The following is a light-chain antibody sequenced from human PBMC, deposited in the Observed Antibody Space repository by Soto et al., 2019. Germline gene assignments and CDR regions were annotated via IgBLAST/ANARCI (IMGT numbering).Light chain of an antibody. V-gene: IGLV2-14*01. J-gene: IGLJ1*01. Sequence: HSALTQPASVSGSPGQSITISCTGTSSDVGSYNYVSWYQQHPGKAPKLMIFEVSNRPSGVSNRFSASKSGSTASLTISGLQAEDEADYYCSSYTSSITPYVFGTGTKVTVL. CDR3: SSYTSSITPYV. CDR2: EVS. CDR1: SSDVGSYNY.